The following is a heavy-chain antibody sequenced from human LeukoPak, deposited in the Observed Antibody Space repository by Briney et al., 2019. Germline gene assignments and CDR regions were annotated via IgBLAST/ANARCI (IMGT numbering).Heavy chain of an antibody. Sequence: GGPLRLSCAASGFTFSSYAMHWVRQAPGKGLEYVSAISSNGGSTYYANSVKGRFTISRDNSKNTLYLQMGSLRAEDMAVYYCARDLVRGFHYYYGMDVWGQGTTVTVSS. CDR2: ISSNGGST. CDR1: GFTFSSYA. J-gene: IGHJ6*02. V-gene: IGHV3-64*01. CDR3: ARDLVRGFHYYYGMDV. D-gene: IGHD3-10*01.